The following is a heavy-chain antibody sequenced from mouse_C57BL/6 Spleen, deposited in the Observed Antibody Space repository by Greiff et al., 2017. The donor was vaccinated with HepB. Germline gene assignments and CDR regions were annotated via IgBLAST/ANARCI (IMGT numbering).Heavy chain of an antibody. D-gene: IGHD2-3*01. V-gene: IGHV1-50*01. J-gene: IGHJ1*03. CDR2: IDPSDSYT. Sequence: QVQLQQPGAELVKPGASVKLSCKASGYTFTSYWMQWVKQRPGQCLEWIGEIDPSDSYTNSNQKFKGKATLTVDISSSTAYMQHSSLTSEDSAVYYWSRWNYDGHGYFDVWGTGTTATVSS. CDR1: GYTFTSYW. CDR3: SRWNYDGHGYFDV.